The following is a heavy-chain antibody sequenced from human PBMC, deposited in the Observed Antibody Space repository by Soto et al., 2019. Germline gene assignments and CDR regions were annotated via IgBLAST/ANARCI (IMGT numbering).Heavy chain of an antibody. Sequence: ASVKVSCKASGFTFTSSAVQWVRQARGQRLEWIGWIVVGSGNTNYAQKFQERVTITRDMSTSTAYLGLSSLRSEDTAVYYCAAGRYYYDSSGYYYPDAFDIWGQGTMVTVSS. J-gene: IGHJ3*02. V-gene: IGHV1-58*01. D-gene: IGHD3-22*01. CDR3: AAGRYYYDSSGYYYPDAFDI. CDR1: GFTFTSSA. CDR2: IVVGSGNT.